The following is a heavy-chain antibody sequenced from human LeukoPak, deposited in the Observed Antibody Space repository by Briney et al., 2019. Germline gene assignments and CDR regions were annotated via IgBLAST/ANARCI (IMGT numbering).Heavy chain of an antibody. CDR2: IYYSGST. V-gene: IGHV4-59*01. CDR3: ARVEEGYGSGRRENYYYYYMDV. J-gene: IGHJ6*03. D-gene: IGHD3-10*01. Sequence: SETLSLTCSVSDDSITMYYWSWIRQPPGKGLEWIGYIYYSGSTNYNPSLKSRVTMSVDTSKNQFSLKLSSVTAADTAVYYCARVEEGYGSGRRENYYYYYMDVWGKGTTVTISS. CDR1: DDSITMYY.